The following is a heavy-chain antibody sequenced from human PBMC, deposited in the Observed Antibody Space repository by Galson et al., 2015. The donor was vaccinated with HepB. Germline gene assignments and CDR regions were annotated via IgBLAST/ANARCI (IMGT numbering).Heavy chain of an antibody. V-gene: IGHV2-70*01. J-gene: IGHJ6*02. CDR2: IDWDDDK. Sequence: PALVKPTPTLTLTCTFSGFSLSTSGMCVSWIRQPPGKALEWLALIDWDDDKYYSTSLKTRLTISKDTSKNQVVLTMTNMDPVDTATYYCARGAGHYYYYGMDVWGQGTTVTVSS. CDR1: GFSLSTSGMC. CDR3: ARGAGHYYYYGMDV.